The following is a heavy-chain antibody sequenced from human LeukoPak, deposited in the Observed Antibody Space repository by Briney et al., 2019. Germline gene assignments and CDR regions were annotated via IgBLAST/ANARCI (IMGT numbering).Heavy chain of an antibody. D-gene: IGHD4-17*01. CDR1: GYTFTGYY. Sequence: ASVKVSCKASGYTFTGYYIHWVRQAPGQGLEWMGRINPNSGGTNYAQSFQGRVTMTRDTSISTAYMELTRLRSDDTAVYYCARVRTEDYGDYAGYNWFDPWGQGTLVTVSS. V-gene: IGHV1-2*06. CDR3: ARVRTEDYGDYAGYNWFDP. J-gene: IGHJ5*02. CDR2: INPNSGGT.